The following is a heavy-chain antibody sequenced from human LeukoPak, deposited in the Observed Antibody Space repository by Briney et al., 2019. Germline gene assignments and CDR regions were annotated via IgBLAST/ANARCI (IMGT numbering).Heavy chain of an antibody. D-gene: IGHD3-3*01. V-gene: IGHV1-2*02. CDR3: ARDFWTGFYAKY. CDR2: INPNSGGT. J-gene: IGHJ4*02. CDR1: GYTFTGYY. Sequence: ASVKVSCKASGYTFTGYYVHWVRQAPGQGLEWMGWINPNSGGTNYAQKFQGRVTMTRDTSITTAYMELTRLTPDDTAVYYCARDFWTGFYAKYWGQGTLVTVSS.